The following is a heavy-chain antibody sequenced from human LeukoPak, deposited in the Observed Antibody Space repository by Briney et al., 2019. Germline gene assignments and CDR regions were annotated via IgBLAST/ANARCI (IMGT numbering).Heavy chain of an antibody. CDR3: ARDNGDYYSYYYMDV. CDR2: IYTTGRT. Sequence: SETLSLTCTVSGGSISSYYWTWIRQPAGKGLEWIGRIYTTGRTSYNPSLKSRVTISMDTSKNQFSLRVNSLTAADTAVYYCARDNGDYYSYYYMDVWGKGTTVTISS. D-gene: IGHD4-17*01. V-gene: IGHV4-4*07. J-gene: IGHJ6*03. CDR1: GGSISSYY.